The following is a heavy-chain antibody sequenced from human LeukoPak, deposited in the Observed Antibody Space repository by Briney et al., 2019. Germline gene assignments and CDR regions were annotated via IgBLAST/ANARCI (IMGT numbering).Heavy chain of an antibody. J-gene: IGHJ4*02. CDR1: GGSITSGTYY. CDR2: IYSTGST. CDR3: AREDYDSSGYYRPY. D-gene: IGHD3-22*01. Sequence: SETLSLTCSVSGGSITSGTYYWSWIRQPAGKGLEWIGRIYSTGSTNYNPSLKSRVTISADTSKNQFSLKLTSVTAADTAVYYCAREDYDSSGYYRPYWGQGTLVTVAS. V-gene: IGHV4-61*02.